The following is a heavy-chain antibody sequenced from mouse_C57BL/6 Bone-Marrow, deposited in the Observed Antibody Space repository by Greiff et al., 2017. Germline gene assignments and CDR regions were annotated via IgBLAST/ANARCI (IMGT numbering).Heavy chain of an antibody. Sequence: EVQLQESGPVLVKPGASVKMSCKASGYTFTDYYMNWVKQSHGKSLEWIGVINPYNGGTSYNQKFKGKATLTVDKSSSTAYMELNSLTSEDSAVYYCARFLAHRMDYGGQGTSVTVSS. CDR3: ARFLAHRMDY. CDR2: INPYNGGT. D-gene: IGHD1-3*01. V-gene: IGHV1-19*01. CDR1: GYTFTDYY. J-gene: IGHJ4*01.